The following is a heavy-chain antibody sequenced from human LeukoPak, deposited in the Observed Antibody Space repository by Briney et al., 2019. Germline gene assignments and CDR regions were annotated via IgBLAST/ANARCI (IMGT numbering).Heavy chain of an antibody. CDR1: GGTFSSYA. CDR2: IIPIFGTA. Sequence: SVKVSFKASGGTFSSYAISWVRQAPGQGLEWMGGIIPIFGTANYAQKFQGRVTITADESTSTAYVELSSLRSEDTAVYYCAGSGSSSWLFDYWGQGTLVTVSS. CDR3: AGSGSSSWLFDY. J-gene: IGHJ4*02. V-gene: IGHV1-69*01. D-gene: IGHD6-13*01.